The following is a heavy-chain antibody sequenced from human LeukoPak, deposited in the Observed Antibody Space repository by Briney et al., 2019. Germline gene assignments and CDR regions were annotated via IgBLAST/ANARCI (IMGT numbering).Heavy chain of an antibody. V-gene: IGHV1-8*01. Sequence: ASVKVSCKASGYTFTSYDINWVRQATGQGPEWMGWMNPNSGNTGYAQKFQGRVTMTRNTSISTAYMELSSLRSEDTAVYYCARGLRDRGPRRYYYYYMDVWGKGTTVTVSS. J-gene: IGHJ6*03. CDR2: MNPNSGNT. D-gene: IGHD1-14*01. CDR3: ARGLRDRGPRRYYYYYMDV. CDR1: GYTFTSYD.